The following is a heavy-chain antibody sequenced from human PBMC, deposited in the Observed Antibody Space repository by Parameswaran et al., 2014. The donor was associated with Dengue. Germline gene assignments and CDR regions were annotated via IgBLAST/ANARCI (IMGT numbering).Heavy chain of an antibody. V-gene: IGHV7-4-1*02. CDR3: ARRGGWGYYYYMDV. Sequence: WVRQAPGQGLEWMGWINTNTGNPTYAQGFTGRFVFSLDTSVSTAYLQISSLKAEDTAVYYCARRGGWGYYYYMDVWGKGTTVTVSS. J-gene: IGHJ6*03. D-gene: IGHD3-16*01. CDR2: INTNTGNP.